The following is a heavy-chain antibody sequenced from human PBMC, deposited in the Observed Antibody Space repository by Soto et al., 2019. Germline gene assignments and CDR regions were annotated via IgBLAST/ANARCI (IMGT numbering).Heavy chain of an antibody. CDR3: AREVNPGFGASRGGYYYGMDV. Sequence: QVQLVQSGAEVKKPGSSVKVSCKASGGTFSSYAISWVRQAPGQGLEWMGGIITIFGTANYAQRFQGRVTITSDESTSTAYTELSSLRSEDSAVYYCAREVNPGFGASRGGYYYGMDVWGQGTTVTVSS. CDR1: GGTFSSYA. J-gene: IGHJ6*02. V-gene: IGHV1-69*01. D-gene: IGHD3-10*01. CDR2: IITIFGTA.